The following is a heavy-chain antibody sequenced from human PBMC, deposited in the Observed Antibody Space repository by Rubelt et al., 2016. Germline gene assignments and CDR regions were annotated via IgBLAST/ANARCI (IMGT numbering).Heavy chain of an antibody. CDR3: AKIEVAGHSDY. CDR2: IYIRGDSA. Sequence: GGGLVQPGGSLRLSCAASGFTFSSYAMGWVRQAPGKGLEWVSGIYIRGDSAYDADSVKGRFTISRDNSKNTLYLKMNSLRTEDTAVYYCAKIEVAGHSDYWGQGTLVTVSS. V-gene: IGHV3-23*05. J-gene: IGHJ4*02. CDR1: GFTFSSYA. D-gene: IGHD6-19*01.